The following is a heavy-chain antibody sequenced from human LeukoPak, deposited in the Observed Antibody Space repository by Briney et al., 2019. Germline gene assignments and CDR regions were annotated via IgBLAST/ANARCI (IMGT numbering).Heavy chain of an antibody. Sequence: PGGSLRLSCAASGFTFISYEMNWVRQAPGKGLEWISYIDSISTTIYSADSMRGRFTISRDNAKNSVYLQMNSLRVEDTAIYYCARGAPLVAVTTGAFDIWGQGTMVTVSS. V-gene: IGHV3-48*03. CDR1: GFTFISYE. J-gene: IGHJ3*02. CDR3: ARGAPLVAVTTGAFDI. CDR2: IDSISTTI. D-gene: IGHD2-15*01.